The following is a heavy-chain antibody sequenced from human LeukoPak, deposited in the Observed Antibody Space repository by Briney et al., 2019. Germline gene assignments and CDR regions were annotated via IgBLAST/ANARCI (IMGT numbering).Heavy chain of an antibody. J-gene: IGHJ5*02. V-gene: IGHV3-30*02. D-gene: IGHD3-16*02. CDR3: AKVSNRLRLGELSFPHSRARGQNPWGNWFDP. CDR1: GFTFSSYG. CDR2: IRYDGSNK. Sequence: QPGGSLRLSCAASGFTFSSYGMHWVRQAPGKGLEWVAFIRYDGSNKYYADSVKGRFTISRDNSKNTLYLQMNSLRAEDTAVYYCAKVSNRLRLGELSFPHSRARGQNPWGNWFDPWGQGTLVTVSS.